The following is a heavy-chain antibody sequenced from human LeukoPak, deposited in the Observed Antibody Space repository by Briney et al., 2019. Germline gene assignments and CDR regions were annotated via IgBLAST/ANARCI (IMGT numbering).Heavy chain of an antibody. V-gene: IGHV4-59*01. D-gene: IGHD3-22*01. CDR1: GGSISSYY. CDR3: ARAQYYYDSSGYSPLFDY. J-gene: IGHJ4*02. CDR2: IYYSGST. Sequence: PSETLSLTCTVSGGSISSYYWSWIRQPPGKGLEWIGYIYYSGSTNYNPSLKSRVTISVDTSKNQFSLKLSSVTAADTAVYYCARAQYYYDSSGYSPLFDYWGQGTLVTVSS.